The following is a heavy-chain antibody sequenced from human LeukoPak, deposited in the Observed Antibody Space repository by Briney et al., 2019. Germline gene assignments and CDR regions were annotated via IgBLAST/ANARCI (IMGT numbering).Heavy chain of an antibody. CDR2: ISAYNGNT. J-gene: IGHJ6*03. D-gene: IGHD3-10*01. CDR1: GYTFTSYG. CDR3: ARGANYYGSGSYIPSYYYYYYMDV. V-gene: IGHV1-18*01. Sequence: ASVKVSCKASGYTFTSYGISWVRQAPGQGLEWMGWISAYNGNTNYAQKLQGRVTMTTDTSTSTAYMELRSRRSDDTAVYYCARGANYYGSGSYIPSYYYYYYMDVWGKGTTATVSS.